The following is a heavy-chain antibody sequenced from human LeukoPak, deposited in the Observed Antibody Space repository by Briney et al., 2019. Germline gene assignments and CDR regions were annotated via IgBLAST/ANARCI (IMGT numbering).Heavy chain of an antibody. V-gene: IGHV3-30*04. J-gene: IGHJ4*02. D-gene: IGHD6-19*01. CDR3: ASIAVAGIGY. CDR1: GFTFGRYA. Sequence: GGSLRLSCTASGFTFGRYAMHWLRQAPGKGLEWVAVIAYDGSNKYSADSLKGQGRFTISRDNSKNTLYLQMNSLRAEDTAVYYCASIAVAGIGYWGQGTLVTVSS. CDR2: IAYDGSNK.